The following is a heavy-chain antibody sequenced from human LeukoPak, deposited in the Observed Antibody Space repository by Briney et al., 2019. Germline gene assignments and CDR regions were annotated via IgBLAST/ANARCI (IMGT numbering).Heavy chain of an antibody. CDR3: AKVGKAACITGTTSRYYYYYMDV. CDR2: ISGSGRST. V-gene: IGHV3-23*01. D-gene: IGHD1-20*01. Sequence: PGGSLRLSCAASGFTFSSYGMIWVRQAPGKGLEWVSAISGSGRSTYYADSVKGRFTISRDNSKNTLYLQMNSLRAEDTAVYYCAKVGKAACITGTTSRYYYYYMDVWGKGTTVTISS. J-gene: IGHJ6*03. CDR1: GFTFSSYG.